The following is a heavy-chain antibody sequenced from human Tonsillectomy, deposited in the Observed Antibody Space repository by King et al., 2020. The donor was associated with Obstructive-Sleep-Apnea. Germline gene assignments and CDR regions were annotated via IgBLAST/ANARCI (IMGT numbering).Heavy chain of an antibody. Sequence: QLVQSGAEVKKPGASVKVSCKVSGYTLTELSMHWVRQAPGKGLEWMGGFDPEDGETIYAQKFQGRVTMTEDTSTDTAYMELSSLRSEDTAVYYCATDRDGWGRPVNYYYYGMDVWGQGTTVTVSS. V-gene: IGHV1-24*01. CDR3: ATDRDGWGRPVNYYYYGMDV. D-gene: IGHD3-10*01. CDR1: GYTLTELS. J-gene: IGHJ6*02. CDR2: FDPEDGET.